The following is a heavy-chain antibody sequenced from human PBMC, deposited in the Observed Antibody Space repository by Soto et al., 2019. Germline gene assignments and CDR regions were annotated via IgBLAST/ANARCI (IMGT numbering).Heavy chain of an antibody. CDR2: IYPGDSDI. Sequence: PGESLKISCKGSGYRFSSYWIGWVRQMPVKGLEWMGIIYPGDSDIRYNPSFQGQVTISADKSISTAYLQWSSLKASDTAMYYCARHETTMVHTFDCWGQGTLVTVSS. CDR1: GYRFSSYW. D-gene: IGHD3-10*01. CDR3: ARHETTMVHTFDC. V-gene: IGHV5-51*01. J-gene: IGHJ4*02.